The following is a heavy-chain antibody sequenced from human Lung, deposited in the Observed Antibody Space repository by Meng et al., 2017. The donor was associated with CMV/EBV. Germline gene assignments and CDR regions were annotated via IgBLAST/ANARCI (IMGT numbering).Heavy chain of an antibody. CDR3: ARGTPGRSYSDY. D-gene: IGHD3-10*01. CDR1: GYPFASYG. J-gene: IGHJ4*02. V-gene: IGHV1-18*01. Sequence: VYLLQSGTGVKKPGAPVGASCEDLGYPFASYGTSWLRQAPGQGLEWMGWFVNNVDTYSAQKFQGRVTMTTDTHTSTAFMELRSLRSDDTAVYYCARGTPGRSYSDYWGQGTLVTVSS. CDR2: FVNNVDT.